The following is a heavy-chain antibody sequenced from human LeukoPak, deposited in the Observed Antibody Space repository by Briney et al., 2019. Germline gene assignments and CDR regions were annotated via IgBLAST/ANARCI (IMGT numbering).Heavy chain of an antibody. Sequence: GGSLRLSCAASGFTVSSNYMSWVRQAPGKRLEWVSVIYSGGRTCYADSVKGRFTISRDNSKNTLYLQMNSLRAEDTAVYYCAGTTCGGDCYSEYWGQGTQVTVSS. CDR1: GFTVSSNY. CDR3: AGTTCGGDCYSEY. CDR2: IYSGGRT. J-gene: IGHJ4*02. D-gene: IGHD2-21*02. V-gene: IGHV3-53*01.